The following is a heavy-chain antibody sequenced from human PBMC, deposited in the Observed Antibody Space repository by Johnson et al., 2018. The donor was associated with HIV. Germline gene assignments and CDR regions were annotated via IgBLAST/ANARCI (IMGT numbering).Heavy chain of an antibody. CDR1: GFSFSFYG. CDR2: IRYDASNR. V-gene: IGHV3-30*02. Sequence: QVQLVESGGDVVQPGGSPRLSCAASGFSFSFYGIHWVRQAPGKGLEWVAFIRYDASNRYYSDSVMGRFTISRDNAKSSLYLQMNSLRAEDTAVYYCARGEAADGAFDIWGQGTMVTVSS. CDR3: ARGEAADGAFDI. J-gene: IGHJ3*02. D-gene: IGHD6-13*01.